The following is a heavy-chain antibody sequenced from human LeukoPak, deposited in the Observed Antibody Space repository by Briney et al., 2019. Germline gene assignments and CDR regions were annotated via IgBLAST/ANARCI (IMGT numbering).Heavy chain of an antibody. Sequence: GGSLRLSCGASGFIFSDHYMDWVRQAPGKGLEWVGRSRNKARSYTTEYAASVKGRFTISRDDSQNSLYLQMNSLRTEDTAVYYCARALSGSGYYYFDSWGQGTLVTVSS. CDR3: ARALSGSGYYYFDS. V-gene: IGHV3-72*01. D-gene: IGHD5-12*01. CDR2: SRNKARSYTT. J-gene: IGHJ4*02. CDR1: GFIFSDHY.